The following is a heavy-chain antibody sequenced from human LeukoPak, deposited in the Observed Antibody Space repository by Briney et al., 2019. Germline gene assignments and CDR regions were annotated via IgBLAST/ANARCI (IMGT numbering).Heavy chain of an antibody. Sequence: GRSLRLSCSASGFTFSNYAMHWVRQAPGKGLEYVSAISSNGDSTYYADSVKDRFTISRDNSKNTLYLQLSSLRAEDTAVYYCVRHDYGDYAPFDYWGQGTLVTVSS. CDR3: VRHDYGDYAPFDY. J-gene: IGHJ4*02. D-gene: IGHD4-17*01. V-gene: IGHV3-64D*06. CDR1: GFTFSNYA. CDR2: ISSNGDST.